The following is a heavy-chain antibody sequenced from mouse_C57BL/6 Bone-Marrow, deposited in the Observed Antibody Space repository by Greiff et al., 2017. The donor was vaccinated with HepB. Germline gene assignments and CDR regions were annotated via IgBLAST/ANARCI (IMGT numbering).Heavy chain of an antibody. CDR3: ARHYYRYFDV. J-gene: IGHJ1*03. V-gene: IGHV5-15*01. CDR2: ISNLAYSS. CDR1: GFTFSDYG. Sequence: DVKLVESGGGLVQPGGSLKLSCAASGFTFSDYGMAWVRQAPRKGPEWVAFISNLAYSSYYADTVTGRLTISRENAKNTLYLEMSSLRSEDTAMYYCARHYYRYFDVWGTGTTVTVSS.